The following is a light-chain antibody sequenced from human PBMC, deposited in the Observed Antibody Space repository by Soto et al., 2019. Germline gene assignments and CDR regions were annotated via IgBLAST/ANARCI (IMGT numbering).Light chain of an antibody. Sequence: EIVMTQSPATLSVSQGERATLSCRARRYVSSNLAWYQQRPGQAPRLLIYGASTRATGIPARFSGSGSGTEFTLTISSLQSEDFAVYYCQQYDDWPPWTFGQGTKVDTK. V-gene: IGKV3-15*01. J-gene: IGKJ1*01. CDR1: RYVSSN. CDR2: GAS. CDR3: QQYDDWPPWT.